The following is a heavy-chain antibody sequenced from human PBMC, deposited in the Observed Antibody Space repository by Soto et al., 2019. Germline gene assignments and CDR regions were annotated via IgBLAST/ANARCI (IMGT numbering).Heavy chain of an antibody. Sequence: QVQLVQSGAEVKKPGASVKVSCKASGYTFTSYAMHWVRQAPGQRLEWMGWINAGNGNTKYSQKFQGRVTITRDTSASTAYMELSSLRSEDTALYYCARDRDCSSTSCYVWFDPWGQGTLVTVSS. D-gene: IGHD2-2*01. CDR1: GYTFTSYA. CDR3: ARDRDCSSTSCYVWFDP. CDR2: INAGNGNT. J-gene: IGHJ5*02. V-gene: IGHV1-3*01.